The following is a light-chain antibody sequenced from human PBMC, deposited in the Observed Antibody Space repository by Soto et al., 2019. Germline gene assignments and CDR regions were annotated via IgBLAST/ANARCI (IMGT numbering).Light chain of an antibody. CDR2: GNS. Sequence: QSVLTQPPSVSGAPGQRVTISCTGSSSNIGAGYDVHWYQQLPGTAPKLLISGNSNRPSGVPDRFSGSKSGTAASLAITGLQAEDEADDYRQSYDSSLSRVFGGGTKLTVL. V-gene: IGLV1-40*01. CDR3: QSYDSSLSRV. CDR1: SSNIGAGYD. J-gene: IGLJ2*01.